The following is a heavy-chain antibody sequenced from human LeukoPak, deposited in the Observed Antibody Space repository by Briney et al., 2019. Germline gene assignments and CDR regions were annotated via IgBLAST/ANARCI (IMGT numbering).Heavy chain of an antibody. Sequence: ASVKVSCKASRGTFSSYAISWVRPAAGQGLEGMGGIIPICGTANYSQKFQGSVMITADESTSTAYMELSSLRSEDTAVYYCARGRGYSYVGSFDYWGQGTLVTVSS. CDR3: ARGRGYSYVGSFDY. CDR1: RGTFSSYA. CDR2: IIPICGTA. D-gene: IGHD5-18*01. V-gene: IGHV1-69*13. J-gene: IGHJ4*02.